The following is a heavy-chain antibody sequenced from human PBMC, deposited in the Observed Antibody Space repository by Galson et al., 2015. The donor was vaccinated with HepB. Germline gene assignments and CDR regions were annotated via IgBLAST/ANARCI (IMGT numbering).Heavy chain of an antibody. D-gene: IGHD3-10*01. CDR1: GFTFSNAW. Sequence: SLRLSCAASGFTFSNAWMSWVRQAPGKGLEWVGRIKSKTDGGTTDYAAPVKGRFTISRDDSKNTLYLQMNSLKTEDTAVYYCTTTYGSGSMEDPDDYWGQGTLVTVSS. CDR3: TTTYGSGSMEDPDDY. V-gene: IGHV3-15*01. J-gene: IGHJ4*02. CDR2: IKSKTDGGTT.